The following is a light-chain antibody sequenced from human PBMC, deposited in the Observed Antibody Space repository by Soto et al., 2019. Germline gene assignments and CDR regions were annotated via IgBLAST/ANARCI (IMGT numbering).Light chain of an antibody. J-gene: IGLJ1*01. Sequence: SYELTQPPSVSVSPGQTASITCSGDKLGDKYACWYQQKPGQSPVLVIYQDSKRPSGIPERFSGSNSGNTATLTISGTQAMDEADYSCQAWDSSTALYVFGTGTKLTVL. CDR1: KLGDKY. CDR3: QAWDSSTALYV. CDR2: QDS. V-gene: IGLV3-1*01.